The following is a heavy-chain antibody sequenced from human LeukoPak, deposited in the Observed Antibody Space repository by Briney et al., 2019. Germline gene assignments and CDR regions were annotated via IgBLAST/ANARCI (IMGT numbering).Heavy chain of an antibody. D-gene: IGHD6-13*01. CDR3: ARGFGSAWYGTFFDY. CDR1: EGTFSNYA. CDR2: IIPVFGTP. Sequence: GASVKISCKPSEGTFSNYAITWVRQAPGHRLEWMGGIIPVFGTPNYAQKFQGRVTVTADKSTSTAYMELSSLRSEDTAVYYCARGFGSAWYGTFFDYWGQGTLVTVSS. J-gene: IGHJ4*02. V-gene: IGHV1-69*06.